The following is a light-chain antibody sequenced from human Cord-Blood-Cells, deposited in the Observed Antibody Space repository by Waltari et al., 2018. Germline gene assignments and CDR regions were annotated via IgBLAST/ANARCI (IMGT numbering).Light chain of an antibody. CDR1: SIDVGSYNL. CDR3: CSYAGSSTWV. J-gene: IGLJ3*02. Sequence: QSALTQPASVSGSPGQSITISCTGTSIDVGSYNLFSWYQQHPGKAPKLMFYEVSKRPSGVSNRFSGSKSGNTASLTISGLQAEDEADYYCCSYAGSSTWVFGGGTKLTVL. V-gene: IGLV2-23*02. CDR2: EVS.